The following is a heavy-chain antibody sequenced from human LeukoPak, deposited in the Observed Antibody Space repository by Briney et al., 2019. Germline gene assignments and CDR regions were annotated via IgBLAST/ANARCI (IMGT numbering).Heavy chain of an antibody. V-gene: IGHV3-23*01. CDR1: GFTFSNYG. Sequence: QTGGSLRLSCAASGFTFSNYGMSWVRQAPGKGLEWISGISGGGGNTYYADSVKGRFTISGDNSKNTLYLQMNSLRAEDTAVYYCAKCDSPVAGDYFDYWGQGTLVTVSS. CDR2: ISGGGGNT. CDR3: AKCDSPVAGDYFDY. D-gene: IGHD6-19*01. J-gene: IGHJ4*02.